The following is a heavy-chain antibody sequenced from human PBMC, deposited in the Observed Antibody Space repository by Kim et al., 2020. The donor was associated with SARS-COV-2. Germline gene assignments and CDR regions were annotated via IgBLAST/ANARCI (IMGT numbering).Heavy chain of an antibody. V-gene: IGHV4-61*01. CDR3: SSLSGGEFDP. CDR1: GVSVSSGSYY. D-gene: IGHD2-15*01. CDR2: IYYNGNT. J-gene: IGHJ5*02. Sequence: SETLSLTCSVSGVSVSSGSYYWSWIRQTPGKGLEWIGYIYYNGNTNYNPSLKSRVRISLDTSKNQFSLTLSSVTAADTALYYCSSLSGGEFDPWGQGTL.